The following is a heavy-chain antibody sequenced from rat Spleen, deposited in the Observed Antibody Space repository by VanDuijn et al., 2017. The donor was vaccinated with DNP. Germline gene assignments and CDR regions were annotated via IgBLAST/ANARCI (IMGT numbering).Heavy chain of an antibody. CDR1: GFTFSDYN. CDR2: ITYDGRST. Sequence: EVQLVESGGDLVQPGRSLKLSCAASGFTFSDYNMAWVRQAPKKGLEWVATITYDGRSTYYRDSMKGRFTISRDNAKSTLYLQMDSLRSDDTATYYCARQRWYYSGEGMDYWGQGVMVTVSS. J-gene: IGHJ2*01. V-gene: IGHV5-7*01. D-gene: IGHD1-1*01. CDR3: ARQRWYYSGEGMDY.